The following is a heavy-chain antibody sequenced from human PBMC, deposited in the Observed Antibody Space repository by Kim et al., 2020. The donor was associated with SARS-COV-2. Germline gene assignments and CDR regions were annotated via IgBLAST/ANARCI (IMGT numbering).Heavy chain of an antibody. V-gene: IGHV4-30-2*05. CDR3: ARGAPYYAFWPSGMDV. Sequence: LKSRVTISVDTSKNQFSLKLSSVTAADTAVYDGARGAPYYAFWPSGMDVWGQGATVTVSS. J-gene: IGHJ6*02. D-gene: IGHD3-3*01.